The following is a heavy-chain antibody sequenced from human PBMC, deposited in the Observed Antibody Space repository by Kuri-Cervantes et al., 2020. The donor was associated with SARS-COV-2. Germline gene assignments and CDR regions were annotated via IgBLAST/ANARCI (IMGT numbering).Heavy chain of an antibody. J-gene: IGHJ3*02. CDR2: VNHSGST. V-gene: IGHV4-34*10. CDR3: ATYGEAFDI. CDR1: GGSFSGYK. Sequence: GSLRLSCAVYGGSFSGYKWNWICQSPGKGLEWIGEVNHSGSTNYNPSLKSRVTMSVDTSKNQFSLTLSSVTAADTAVYYCATYGEAFDIWGQGTMVTVSS.